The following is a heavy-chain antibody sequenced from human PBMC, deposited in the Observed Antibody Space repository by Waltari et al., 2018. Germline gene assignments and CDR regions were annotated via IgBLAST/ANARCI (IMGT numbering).Heavy chain of an antibody. CDR1: GFTFDDYA. J-gene: IGHJ4*02. CDR2: ISWNSGSK. D-gene: IGHD4-17*01. CDR3: AKDRTYGDGVYFES. Sequence: EVHLVESGGGLVQPGKSLRLSCVASGFTFDDYAMHWVRQAPVKGLELVSCISWNSGSKGYADSVKGRFTISRDNANNSLYLQMSSLRPDDTAFYFCAKDRTYGDGVYFESWGQGTLVTVSS. V-gene: IGHV3-9*01.